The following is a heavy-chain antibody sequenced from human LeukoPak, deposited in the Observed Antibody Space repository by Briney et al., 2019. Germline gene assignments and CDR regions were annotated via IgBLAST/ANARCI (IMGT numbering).Heavy chain of an antibody. CDR2: IDWDDDK. CDR1: GFSLSTRGFR. V-gene: IGHV2-70*04. CDR3: ARIAAGYYFDY. Sequence: SGPTLVTPTHTLTLTCTFSGFSLSTRGFRVRWLRQPPGKDLEWLARIDWDDDKFYSTSLKTRLTISKDTSKNQVVLTMTNMDPVDTATYYCARIAAGYYFDYWGQGTLVTVSS. J-gene: IGHJ4*02. D-gene: IGHD6-13*01.